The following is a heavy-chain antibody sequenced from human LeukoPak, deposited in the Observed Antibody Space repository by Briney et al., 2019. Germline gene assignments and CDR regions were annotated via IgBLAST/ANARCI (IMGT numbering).Heavy chain of an antibody. J-gene: IGHJ4*02. D-gene: IGHD3-22*01. CDR3: ARIRREYYYDSSGYPDY. CDR2: IYSGGST. V-gene: IGHV3-53*01. Sequence: GGSLRLSCAASGFTVSSNYMSWVRQAPGKGLEWVSVIYSGGSTYYADSVKGRFTISRDNSKNTLYLQMNSLRVEDTAVYYCARIRREYYYDSSGYPDYWGQGTLVTVSS. CDR1: GFTVSSNY.